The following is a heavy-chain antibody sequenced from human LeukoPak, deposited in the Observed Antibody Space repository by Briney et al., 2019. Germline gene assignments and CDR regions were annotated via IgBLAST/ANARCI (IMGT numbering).Heavy chain of an antibody. D-gene: IGHD1-1*01. CDR2: ISSSGSTI. J-gene: IGHJ4*02. CDR1: GFTFSDYY. Sequence: GGSLRLSCAASGFTFSDYYMSWIRQAPGKGLEWVSYISSSGSTIYYADSVKGRFTISRDNSKNTLYLQMNSLRAEDTAVYYCARSGTPLYFDYWGQGTLVTVSS. V-gene: IGHV3-11*01. CDR3: ARSGTPLYFDY.